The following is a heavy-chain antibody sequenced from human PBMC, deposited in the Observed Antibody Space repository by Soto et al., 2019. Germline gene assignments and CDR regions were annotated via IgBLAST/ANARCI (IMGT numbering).Heavy chain of an antibody. V-gene: IGHV3-23*01. CDR3: AKDRAPYYYDGMDV. CDR2: ISGCGGST. D-gene: IGHD3-10*01. J-gene: IGHJ6*02. Sequence: EVQLLESGGGLVQPGGSLRLSCAASGFTFSSYAMSWVRQAPGKGLEWVSAISGCGGSTYYADSVKGRFTISRDNSNNTLYLQMNSLRAEDTAVDYCAKDRAPYYYDGMDVWGQGTTVTVSS. CDR1: GFTFSSYA.